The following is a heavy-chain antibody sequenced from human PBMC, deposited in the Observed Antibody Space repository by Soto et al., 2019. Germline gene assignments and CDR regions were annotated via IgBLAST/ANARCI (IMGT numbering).Heavy chain of an antibody. CDR3: ERYRREAVAGYTLEN. J-gene: IGHJ4*02. CDR1: GGCISSNY. D-gene: IGHD6-13*01. V-gene: IGHV4-59*01. CDR2: VYNSGST. Sequence: EILPLTWILSGGCISSNYWTWIGHPPGKGLEWIGYVYNSGSTNYNPSLKSLVTISEDTSKSQFSLTVNSMTAADTAVYYCERYRREAVAGYTLENWGQGILVTVSS.